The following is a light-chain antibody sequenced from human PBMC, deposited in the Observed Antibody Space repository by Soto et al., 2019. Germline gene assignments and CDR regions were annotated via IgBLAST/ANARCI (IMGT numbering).Light chain of an antibody. Sequence: EIVLTQSPGTRSLSPGERAALSCRASQSVSSYLAWYQQKPGQAPSLLIYGVSTRATGIPDRFSGSGSGTDFTLTISRLDPEDFADYFCQQYGGSPWTFGQGTKVEVK. CDR2: GVS. V-gene: IGKV3-20*01. CDR1: QSVSSY. CDR3: QQYGGSPWT. J-gene: IGKJ1*01.